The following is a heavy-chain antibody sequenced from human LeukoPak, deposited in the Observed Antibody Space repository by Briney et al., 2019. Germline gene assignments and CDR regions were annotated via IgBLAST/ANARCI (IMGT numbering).Heavy chain of an antibody. CDR2: ISYDGSNK. CDR3: ARGEWELLVSYFDY. D-gene: IGHD1-26*01. V-gene: IGHV3-30*04. CDR1: GFTFDDYA. Sequence: GGSLRLSCAASGFTFDDYAMHWVRQAPGKGLEWVAVISYDGSNKYYADSVKGRFTISRDNSKNTLYLQMNSLRAEDTAVYYCARGEWELLVSYFDYWGQGTLVTVSS. J-gene: IGHJ4*02.